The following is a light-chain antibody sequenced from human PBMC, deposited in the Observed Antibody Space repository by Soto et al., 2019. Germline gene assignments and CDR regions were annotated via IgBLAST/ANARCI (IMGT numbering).Light chain of an antibody. Sequence: EIVMTQSPATLSVSTGERATLSCRASQSVGSNLAWYQQKPGQAPRLLIYGASTRATGIPARFSGSGSGTEFTLTISSLQSEDFAIYLCQQYNNWPPDRTFGQGTKVELK. CDR1: QSVGSN. CDR3: QQYNNWPPDRT. J-gene: IGKJ1*01. V-gene: IGKV3-15*01. CDR2: GAS.